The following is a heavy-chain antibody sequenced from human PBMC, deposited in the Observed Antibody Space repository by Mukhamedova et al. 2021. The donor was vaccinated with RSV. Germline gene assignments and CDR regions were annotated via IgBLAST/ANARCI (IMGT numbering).Heavy chain of an antibody. Sequence: VIYSGSSTTYYADSVKGRFTISRDNSKNTLYLQMSSLRAEDTAVYYCAKYATTATNMLYYFDYWCQGTLVTVSS. V-gene: IGHV3-23*03. D-gene: IGHD4-11*01. CDR3: AKYATTATNMLYYFDY. J-gene: IGHJ4*02. CDR2: IYSGSSTT.